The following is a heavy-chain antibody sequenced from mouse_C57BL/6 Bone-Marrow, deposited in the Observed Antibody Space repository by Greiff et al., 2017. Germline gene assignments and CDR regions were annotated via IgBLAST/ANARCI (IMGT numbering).Heavy chain of an antibody. CDR1: GFNIQNTY. CDR3: AGGLRRVFAY. V-gene: IGHV14-3*01. J-gene: IGHJ3*01. D-gene: IGHD2-4*01. CDR2: IDPANGNT. Sequence: VQLQQSVAELVRPGASVKLSCTASGFNIQNTYMHWVKQRPEQGLEWIGRIDPANGNTKYAPQFQGKATITADTSSNTAYLQLSSLTSEDTAIYYCAGGLRRVFAYWGQGTLVTVSA.